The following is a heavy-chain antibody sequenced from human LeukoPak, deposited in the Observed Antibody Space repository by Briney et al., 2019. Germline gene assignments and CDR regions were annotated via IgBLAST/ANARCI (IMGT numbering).Heavy chain of an antibody. V-gene: IGHV1-69*01. CDR3: ARYTEVVVAANDAFDI. Sequence: GSSVKVSCKASGGTFSSYAISWVRQAPGQGLEWLGGIIPIFGTANYAEKFQGRVTITADESTSTAYMELSSLRSEDTAVYYCARYTEVVVAANDAFDIWGQGTMVTVSS. CDR1: GGTFSSYA. J-gene: IGHJ3*02. CDR2: IIPIFGTA. D-gene: IGHD2-15*01.